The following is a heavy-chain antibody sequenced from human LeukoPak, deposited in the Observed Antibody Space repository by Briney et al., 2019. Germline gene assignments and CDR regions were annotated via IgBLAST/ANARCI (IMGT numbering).Heavy chain of an antibody. V-gene: IGHV1-46*01. J-gene: IGHJ5*02. CDR2: INSSGGST. CDR1: GYTFTSYY. D-gene: IGHD1-26*01. Sequence: ASVKVSCKTSGYTFTSYYMHWVRQAPGQGLEWMGVINSSGGSTTYAQKFQGRVTMTRDTSTSTVYMELRSLRSEDTAVYYCARGYSGSYPDWFDPWGQGTLVTVSS. CDR3: ARGYSGSYPDWFDP.